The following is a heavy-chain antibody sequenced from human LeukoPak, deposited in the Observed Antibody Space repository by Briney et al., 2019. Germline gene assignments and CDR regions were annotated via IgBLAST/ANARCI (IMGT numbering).Heavy chain of an antibody. CDR3: ARANYFDF. J-gene: IGHJ4*02. CDR1: GGSISTYY. Sequence: PSETLSFTCSVSGGSISTYYWSWIRRPPGKGLEWIGNIYYSGSTNYNPSLKSRVSISVDTSKNQFSLKLSSVTAADTAVYYCARANYFDFWGQGTLVTVSS. V-gene: IGHV4-59*01. CDR2: IYYSGST.